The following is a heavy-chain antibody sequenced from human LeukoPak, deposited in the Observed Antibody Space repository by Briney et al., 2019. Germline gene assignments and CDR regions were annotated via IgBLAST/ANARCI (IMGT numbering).Heavy chain of an antibody. CDR2: MNPNSGNT. V-gene: IGHV1-8*01. CDR1: GYTFTSYD. CDR3: ARGVSGYDSGAYNWFDP. D-gene: IGHD5-12*01. Sequence: GASVKVSCKASGYTFTSYDINWVRQATGQGLEWMGWMNPNSGNTGYAQKFQGRVTVTRNTSISTAYMELSSLRSEDTAVYYCARGVSGYDSGAYNWFDPWGQGTLVTVSS. J-gene: IGHJ5*02.